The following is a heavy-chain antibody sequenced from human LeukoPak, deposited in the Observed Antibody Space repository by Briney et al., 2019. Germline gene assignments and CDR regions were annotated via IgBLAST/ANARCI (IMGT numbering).Heavy chain of an antibody. CDR3: ARDLFGSKSFGFDP. V-gene: IGHV1-69*06. CDR1: GGTFSSYA. D-gene: IGHD3-10*01. J-gene: IGHJ5*02. CDR2: IIPIFGTA. Sequence: SVKVSCKASGGTFSSYAISWVRQAPGQGLEWMGGIIPIFGTANYAQKFQGGVTITADKSTSTAYMELSSLRSEDTAVYYCARDLFGSKSFGFDPWGQGTLVTVSS.